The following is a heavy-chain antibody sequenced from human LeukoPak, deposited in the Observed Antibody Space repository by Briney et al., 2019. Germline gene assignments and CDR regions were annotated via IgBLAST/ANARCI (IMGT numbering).Heavy chain of an antibody. D-gene: IGHD3-10*01. V-gene: IGHV4-39*01. CDR3: ASPSPKLLWFGESNLFDY. CDR2: IYYSGST. J-gene: IGHJ4*02. Sequence: SETLSLTCTVSGGSISSSSYYWGWIRQPPGKGLEWIRSIYYSGSTYYNPSLKSRVTISVDTSKNQFSLKLSSVTAADTAVYYCASPSPKLLWFGESNLFDYWGQGTLVTVSS. CDR1: GGSISSSSYY.